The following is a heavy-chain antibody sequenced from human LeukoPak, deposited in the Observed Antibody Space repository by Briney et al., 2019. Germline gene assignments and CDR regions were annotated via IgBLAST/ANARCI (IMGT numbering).Heavy chain of an antibody. CDR3: ASDMSTVTNSPYN. CDR1: GFAFSSYW. Sequence: GGSLRLSCATSGFAFSSYWMHWVRQAPGKGLVWVSRMDSDGGSINYADSVKGRFTISRDNAENTLYLQMNSLRVEDTAVYYCASDMSTVTNSPYNWGQGTLVTVSS. CDR2: MDSDGGSI. V-gene: IGHV3-74*01. J-gene: IGHJ4*02. D-gene: IGHD4-17*01.